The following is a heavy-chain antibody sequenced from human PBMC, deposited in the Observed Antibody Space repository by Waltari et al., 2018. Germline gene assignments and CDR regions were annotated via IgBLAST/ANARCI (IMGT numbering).Heavy chain of an antibody. D-gene: IGHD2-2*01. J-gene: IGHJ6*02. Sequence: QVQLVQSGAEVKKPGSSVKVSCKASGGTFSSYAISWVRQAPGQGLEWMGGIIPILGTANYEQKFQGRVTITADESTSTAYMELSSLRSEDTAVYYCASDPLGYCSSTSCPRGGGMDVWGQGTTVTVSS. CDR3: ASDPLGYCSSTSCPRGGGMDV. CDR1: GGTFSSYA. V-gene: IGHV1-69*12. CDR2: IIPILGTA.